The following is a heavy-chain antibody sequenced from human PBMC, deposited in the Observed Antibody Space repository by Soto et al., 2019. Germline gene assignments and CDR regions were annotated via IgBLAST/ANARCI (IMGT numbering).Heavy chain of an antibody. D-gene: IGHD1-1*01. V-gene: IGHV6-1*01. Sequence: PSQTLSLTCAISGDSVSSNSAAWNWIRQSPSRGLEWLGRTYYRSKWYNDYAVSVKSRITINPDTSKNQFSLQLSSVTPEDTAVYYCARGGPKERYYYYYYGMDVWGQGTTVTVSS. CDR3: ARGGPKERYYYYYYGMDV. CDR2: TYYRSKWYN. CDR1: GDSVSSNSAA. J-gene: IGHJ6*02.